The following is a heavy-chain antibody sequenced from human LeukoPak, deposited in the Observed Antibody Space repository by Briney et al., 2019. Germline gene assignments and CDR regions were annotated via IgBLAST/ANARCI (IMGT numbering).Heavy chain of an antibody. CDR1: GYTSTGYY. D-gene: IGHD5-12*01. Sequence: ASVKVSCKASGYTSTGYYMHWVRQAPGQGLEWMGWINPNSGGTSYAQKFQGRVTMTRDTSISTAYMELGRLRSDDTAVYYCARLAQRPEGYWGQGTLVTVSS. CDR3: ARLAQRPEGY. CDR2: INPNSGGT. V-gene: IGHV1-2*02. J-gene: IGHJ4*02.